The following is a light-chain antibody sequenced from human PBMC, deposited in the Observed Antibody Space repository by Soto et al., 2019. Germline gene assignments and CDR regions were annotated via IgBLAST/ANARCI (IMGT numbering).Light chain of an antibody. CDR2: EGS. CDR3: CSYAGSSSLVYV. V-gene: IGLV2-23*03. CDR1: SSDVGSYNL. Sequence: QSALTQPASVSGSPGQSITISCTGTSSDVGSYNLVSWNRQHPGTAPKLMIYEGSKRPSGVSNRFSGSKSGNTASLTISGLQAEDEADYYCCSYAGSSSLVYVFGTGTKVTVL. J-gene: IGLJ1*01.